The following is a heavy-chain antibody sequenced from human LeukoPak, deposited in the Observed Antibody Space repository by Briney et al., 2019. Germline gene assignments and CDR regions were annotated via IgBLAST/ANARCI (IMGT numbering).Heavy chain of an antibody. V-gene: IGHV1-69*04. CDR3: ARSDYVWGSYCYTEIYYFDY. J-gene: IGHJ4*02. D-gene: IGHD3-16*02. CDR2: IIPILGIA. Sequence: SVKVSCKASGGTFSSYAISWVRQAPGQGLEWMGRIIPILGIANYAQKFQGRVTITADKSTSTAYVELSSLRSEDTAVYYCARSDYVWGSYCYTEIYYFDYWGQGTLVTVSS. CDR1: GGTFSSYA.